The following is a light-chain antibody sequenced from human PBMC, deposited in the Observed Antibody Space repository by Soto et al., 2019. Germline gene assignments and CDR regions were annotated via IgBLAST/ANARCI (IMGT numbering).Light chain of an antibody. Sequence: VLTQSPATLSVSPGERATLSCRASQSVATNLAWYQQRPGQAPRLLIYGASKRAIGLPARFSGSGSGTDFTLTISRLEPEDFAMYYCQQYGSSPRTFGQGTKVDIK. J-gene: IGKJ1*01. CDR3: QQYGSSPRT. CDR2: GAS. V-gene: IGKV3-20*01. CDR1: QSVATN.